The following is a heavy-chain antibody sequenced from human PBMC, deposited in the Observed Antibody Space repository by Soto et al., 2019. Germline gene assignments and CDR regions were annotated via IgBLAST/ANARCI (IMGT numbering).Heavy chain of an antibody. CDR1: GFTVRSNY. J-gene: IGHJ4*02. Sequence: GGSLRLSCEASGFTVRSNYMSWVRQAPGKGLEWVSVIYSGGRTYYADSVRGRLTLSRETVKSTLCLHKNSLRAEETPLYFSAAPISAGVLWFWYCGPGPRFTPSS. CDR3: AAPISAGVLWFWY. V-gene: IGHV3-53*01. CDR2: IYSGGRT. D-gene: IGHD6-13*01.